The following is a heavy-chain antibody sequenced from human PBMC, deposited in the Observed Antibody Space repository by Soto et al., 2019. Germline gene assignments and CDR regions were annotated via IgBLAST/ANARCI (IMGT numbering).Heavy chain of an antibody. J-gene: IGHJ4*02. CDR3: AKGGNYYFDA. D-gene: IGHD1-7*01. CDR2: LYTRGTT. CDR1: VASISNFY. V-gene: IGHV4-4*07. Sequence: SETLSLTCSFSVASISNFYWSCIRHSAGKGLEWIGRLYTRGTTDYNPSLKSRVTMSIDTSKNRVSLSLTSVTAADTAVYYCAKGGNYYFDAWGQGIVVTVSS.